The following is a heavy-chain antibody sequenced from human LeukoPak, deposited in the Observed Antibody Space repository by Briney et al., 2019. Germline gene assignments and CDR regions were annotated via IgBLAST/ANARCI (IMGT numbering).Heavy chain of an antibody. D-gene: IGHD6-19*01. CDR3: AKASPIYSSGWYYYFDY. Sequence: PGGSLRLSCAASGFTLSSYAISWVRQAPGKGLEWVSAISGSGNSAYYADSVKGRFTISRDNSNNTLYLQMNSLRAEDTAAYYCAKASPIYSSGWYYYFDYWGQGTLVTVSS. CDR2: ISGSGNSA. V-gene: IGHV3-23*01. J-gene: IGHJ4*02. CDR1: GFTLSSYA.